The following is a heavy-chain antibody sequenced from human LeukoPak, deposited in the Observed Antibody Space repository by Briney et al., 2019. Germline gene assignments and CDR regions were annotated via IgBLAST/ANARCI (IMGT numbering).Heavy chain of an antibody. Sequence: GGSLRLSCAASGFTFSSYGMHWVRQAPGKGLEWVAFIRYDGSNKYYADSVKGRFTISRDNSKNTLYLQMNGLRAEDTAVYYCAKDVLGYCSSTSCYVRGIDYWGQGTLVTVSS. CDR2: IRYDGSNK. V-gene: IGHV3-30*02. CDR3: AKDVLGYCSSTSCYVRGIDY. D-gene: IGHD2-2*01. J-gene: IGHJ4*02. CDR1: GFTFSSYG.